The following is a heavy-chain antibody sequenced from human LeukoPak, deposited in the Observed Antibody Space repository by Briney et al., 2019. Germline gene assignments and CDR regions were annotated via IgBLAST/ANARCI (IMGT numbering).Heavy chain of an antibody. CDR2: IYYSGST. Sequence: SETLSLTCAVYGGSFSGYYWSWIRQPPGKGLEWIGYIYYSGSTNYNPSLKSRVTISVDTSKNQFSLRLSSVTAADTAVYYCASERRYSSGRWDYYFDYWGQGTLVTVSS. CDR3: ASERRYSSGRWDYYFDY. D-gene: IGHD6-19*01. V-gene: IGHV4-59*12. CDR1: GGSFSGYY. J-gene: IGHJ4*02.